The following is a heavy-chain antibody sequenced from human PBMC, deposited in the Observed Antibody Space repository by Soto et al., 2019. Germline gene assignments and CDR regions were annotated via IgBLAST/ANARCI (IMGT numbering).Heavy chain of an antibody. J-gene: IGHJ6*02. CDR1: GGTFSSYA. D-gene: IGHD1-26*01. CDR3: ARESGSYYPDYYYYGMDV. CDR2: IIPIFGTA. Sequence: GASVKVSCKASGGTFSSYAISWVRQAPGQGLEWMGGIIPIFGTASYAQKFQGRVTITADESTSTAYMELSSLRSEDTAVYYCARESGSYYPDYYYYGMDVWGQGTTVTVSS. V-gene: IGHV1-69*13.